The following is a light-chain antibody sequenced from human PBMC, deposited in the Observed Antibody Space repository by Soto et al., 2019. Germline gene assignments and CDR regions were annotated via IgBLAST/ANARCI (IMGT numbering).Light chain of an antibody. CDR3: QQYNNWAGT. V-gene: IGKV3-15*01. CDR1: QSVSSN. J-gene: IGKJ1*01. CDR2: GAS. Sequence: EIVMTQSPATLSVSPGERATLSCRASQSVSSNLAWYQQKPGQAPRLLIYGASTRATGIPARFSGSGSGTEFTLTISSLQSEDFAVYYCQQYNNWAGTFGQGANADIK.